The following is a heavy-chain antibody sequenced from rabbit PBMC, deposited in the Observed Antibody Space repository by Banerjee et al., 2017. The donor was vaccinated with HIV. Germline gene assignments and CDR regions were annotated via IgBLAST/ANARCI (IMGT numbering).Heavy chain of an antibody. D-gene: IGHD2-1*01. CDR2: INASTGKP. Sequence: QERLVESGGGLVKPEASLTLTCKASGFSFSDRDVMCWVRQAPGKGLQWIACINASTGKPVYATWASGRFTISRTSSTTVTLRMTSLTAADRATYFCARGSAAMTMVITGYYLSLWGPGTLVTVS. CDR3: ARGSAAMTMVITGYYLSL. V-gene: IGHV1S45*01. CDR1: GFSFSDRDV. J-gene: IGHJ6*01.